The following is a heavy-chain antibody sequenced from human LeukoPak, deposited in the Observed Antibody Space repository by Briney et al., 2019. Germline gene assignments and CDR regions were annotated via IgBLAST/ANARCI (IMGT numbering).Heavy chain of an antibody. Sequence: SETLSLTCAVYGGSFSGYYWSWIRQPPGKGLEWIGEINHSGSTNYNPSLKSRVTISVDTSKNQFSLKLSSVTAADTAVYYCARHDGESMIVGSDAFDIWGQGTMVTVSS. V-gene: IGHV4-34*01. D-gene: IGHD3-22*01. CDR3: ARHDGESMIVGSDAFDI. CDR2: INHSGST. CDR1: GGSFSGYY. J-gene: IGHJ3*02.